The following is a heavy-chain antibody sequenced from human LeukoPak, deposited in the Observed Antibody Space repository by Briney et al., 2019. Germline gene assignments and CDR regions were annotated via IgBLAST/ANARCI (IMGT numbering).Heavy chain of an antibody. Sequence: GGSLRLSCAASGFTFSSYAMSWVRQAPGKGLEWVSAISGSGGSTYYADSVKGRFTISRDNSKNTLYLQMNSLRAEDTAVYYCAKECGGDCYSGEYYFDYWGQGTLVTVSS. CDR3: AKECGGDCYSGEYYFDY. CDR1: GFTFSSYA. D-gene: IGHD2-21*02. J-gene: IGHJ4*02. CDR2: ISGSGGST. V-gene: IGHV3-23*01.